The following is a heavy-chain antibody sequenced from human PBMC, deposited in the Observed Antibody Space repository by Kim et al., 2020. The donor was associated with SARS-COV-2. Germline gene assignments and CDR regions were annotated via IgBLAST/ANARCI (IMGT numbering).Heavy chain of an antibody. J-gene: IGHJ4*02. D-gene: IGHD6-13*01. CDR3: ARISLAAAGQFDY. V-gene: IGHV1-46*01. Sequence: AQRFQGRVTMTRDTSTSTVYMELSSLRSEDTAVYYCARISLAAAGQFDYWGQGTLVTVSS.